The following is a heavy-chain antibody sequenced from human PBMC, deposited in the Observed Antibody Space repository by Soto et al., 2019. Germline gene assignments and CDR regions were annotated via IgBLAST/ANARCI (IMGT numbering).Heavy chain of an antibody. J-gene: IGHJ5*02. D-gene: IGHD2-15*01. Sequence: QVQLVESGGGVVQPGRSLRLSCAASGFTFSSYAMHWVRQAPGKGLEWVAVISYDGSNKYYADSVKGRFTISRDNXKXTXSLQMNSLRAEDTAVYYCARDPGDIVVVVAAKWFDPWGQGTLVTVSS. CDR3: ARDPGDIVVVVAAKWFDP. CDR1: GFTFSSYA. CDR2: ISYDGSNK. V-gene: IGHV3-30-3*01.